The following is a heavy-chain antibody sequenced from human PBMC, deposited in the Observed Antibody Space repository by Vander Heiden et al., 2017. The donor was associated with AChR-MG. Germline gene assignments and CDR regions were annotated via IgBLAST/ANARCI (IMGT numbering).Heavy chain of an antibody. CDR2: IFDSGIT. CDR3: ARDRHTHDHYSMDV. J-gene: IGHJ6*03. CDR1: GGSVLSGDYF. V-gene: IGHV4-31*03. Sequence: QVQLQESGPGLVKPSQTLSLTCTVSGGSVLSGDYFWSWIRQHPGKGLEWIGYIFDSGITSYNPSLKSRLTISVDTSKNQFSLKLSSVTAADTAVYYCARDRHTHDHYSMDVWGRGTTVTVSS.